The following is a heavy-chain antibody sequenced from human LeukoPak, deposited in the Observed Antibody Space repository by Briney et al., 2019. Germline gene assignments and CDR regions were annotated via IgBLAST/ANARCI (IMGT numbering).Heavy chain of an antibody. CDR2: IIPIFGTA. CDR3: ARGRMGNCSSTSCHWRGSSWFDP. V-gene: IGHV1-69*05. CDR1: GGTFSSYA. Sequence: SVKVSCKASGGTFSSYAISWVRQAPGQGLEWMGGIIPIFGTANYAQKFQGRVTITTDESTSTAYMELSSLRSEDTAVYYCARGRMGNCSSTSCHWRGSSWFDPWGQGTLVTVSS. D-gene: IGHD2-2*01. J-gene: IGHJ5*02.